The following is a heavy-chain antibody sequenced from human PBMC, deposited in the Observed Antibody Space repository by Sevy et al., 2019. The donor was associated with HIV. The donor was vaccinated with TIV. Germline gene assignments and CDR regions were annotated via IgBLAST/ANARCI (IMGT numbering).Heavy chain of an antibody. V-gene: IGHV3-7*01. CDR3: ARDPYYYDSSAYFGAFDI. CDR1: GFTFSNCW. Sequence: GGSLRLSCAASGFTFSNCWMSWVRQAPGKGLEWVANIKEDGGEKQYVDSVKGRFTISGDNAKNSLFLQMSSLRAEDTAVYYCARDPYYYDSSAYFGAFDIWGQGTVVTVSS. J-gene: IGHJ3*02. D-gene: IGHD3-22*01. CDR2: IKEDGGEK.